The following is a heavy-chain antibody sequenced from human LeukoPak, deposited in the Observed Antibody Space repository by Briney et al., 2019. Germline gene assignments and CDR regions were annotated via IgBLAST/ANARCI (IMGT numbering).Heavy chain of an antibody. CDR3: VRDGESKNWFDP. Sequence: PSETLSLTCAVSGYSISSGYYWGWIRQPPGKGLEWIGSIYHSGSTYYNPSLKSRVTISVDTSKNQFSLKLSSVTAADTAVYYCVRDGESKNWFDPWGQGTLVTVSS. V-gene: IGHV4-38-2*02. CDR2: IYHSGST. J-gene: IGHJ5*02. CDR1: GYSISSGYY. D-gene: IGHD3-3*01.